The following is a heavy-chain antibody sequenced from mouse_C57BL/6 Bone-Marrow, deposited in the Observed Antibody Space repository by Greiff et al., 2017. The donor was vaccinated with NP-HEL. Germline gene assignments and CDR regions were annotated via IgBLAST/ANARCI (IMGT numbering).Heavy chain of an antibody. V-gene: IGHV1-50*01. CDR1: GYTFTSYW. J-gene: IGHJ1*03. CDR2: IDPSDSYT. Sequence: VQLQQPGAELVKPGASVKLSCKASGYTFTSYWMQWVKQRPGQGLEWIGEIDPSDSYTNYNQKFKGKATLTVDTSSSTAYMQLSSRTSEDSAVYYCASLGRWYFDVWGTGTTVTVSS. CDR3: ASLGRWYFDV. D-gene: IGHD4-1*01.